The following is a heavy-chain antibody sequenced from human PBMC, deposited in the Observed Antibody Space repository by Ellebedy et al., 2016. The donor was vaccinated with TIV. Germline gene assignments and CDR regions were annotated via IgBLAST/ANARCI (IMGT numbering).Heavy chain of an antibody. D-gene: IGHD4-23*01. CDR3: ARENGNAYGGFDY. V-gene: IGHV4-30-2*01. Sequence: SQTLSLTCGVSGDSINSLTYSWTWIRQPPGKGLEWIGLISHRGTTTYNPSLKGRLTMSVDTSKTQFSLILSSVTAAETAVYYCARENGNAYGGFDYWGQGTLVTVSS. CDR2: ISHRGTT. CDR1: GDSINSLTYS. J-gene: IGHJ4*02.